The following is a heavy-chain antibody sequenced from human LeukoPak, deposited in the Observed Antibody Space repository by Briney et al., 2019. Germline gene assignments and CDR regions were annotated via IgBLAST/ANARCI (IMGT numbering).Heavy chain of an antibody. CDR2: ISSSGSTI. D-gene: IGHD6-19*01. Sequence: PGGSLRLSCAASGFTFSSYAMNWVRQAPGKGLEWVSYISSSGSTIYYADSVKGRFTISRDNAKNSLYLQMNSLRAEDTAVYYCARDQYSGGRYGPGDYWGQGTLVTVSS. CDR1: GFTFSSYA. J-gene: IGHJ4*02. CDR3: ARDQYSGGRYGPGDY. V-gene: IGHV3-48*03.